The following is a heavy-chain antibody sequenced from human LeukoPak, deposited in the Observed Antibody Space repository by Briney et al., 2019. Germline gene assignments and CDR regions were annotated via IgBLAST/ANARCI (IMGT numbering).Heavy chain of an antibody. CDR1: GGSFSGYY. Sequence: SETLSLTCAVYGGSFSGYYWSWIRQPPGKGLEWIGEINHSGSTNYNPSLKSRVTISVDTSKNQFSLKLSSVTAADTAVYYCARESPTYCDFWSGVIGYFDYWGQGTLVTVSS. CDR3: ARESPTYCDFWSGVIGYFDY. D-gene: IGHD3-3*01. CDR2: INHSGST. V-gene: IGHV4-34*01. J-gene: IGHJ4*02.